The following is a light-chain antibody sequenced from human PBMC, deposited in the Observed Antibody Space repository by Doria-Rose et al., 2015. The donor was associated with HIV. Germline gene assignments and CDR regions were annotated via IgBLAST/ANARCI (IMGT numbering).Light chain of an antibody. Sequence: DIRVTQSPSSLSVSVGDRVTITCRASQNINRFLNWYQQKPGKVPKVLIYAASSLQSGVPSRFSGSGSGTDFTLTISSLQPEDFATYYCQQSFSTPRTFGQGTKVEIK. CDR3: QQSFSTPRT. V-gene: IGKV1-39*01. CDR1: QNINRF. CDR2: AAS. J-gene: IGKJ1*01.